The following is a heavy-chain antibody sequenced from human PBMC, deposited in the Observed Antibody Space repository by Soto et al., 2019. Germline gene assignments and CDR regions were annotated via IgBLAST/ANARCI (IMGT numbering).Heavy chain of an antibody. CDR3: ARLASAGRGWDV. Sequence: EVQLVESGGGLVQPGGSLRLSCAASGFTFSSYWMSWVRQAPGKGLEWVGNIKQDGSEKNYVDFMEGRFTISRDNAENSLYLKMNSLRAEDTAVYYCARLASAGRGWDVWGQGTTVVVSS. D-gene: IGHD6-13*01. J-gene: IGHJ6*02. CDR2: IKQDGSEK. CDR1: GFTFSSYW. V-gene: IGHV3-7*01.